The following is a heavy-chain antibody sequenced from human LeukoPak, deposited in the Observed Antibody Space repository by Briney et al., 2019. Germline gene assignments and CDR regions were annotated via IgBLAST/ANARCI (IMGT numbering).Heavy chain of an antibody. Sequence: ASVKVSCKASGYTSTNHDINWVRQASGQGLEWMGWMNPKSGNTGYLQKFQGRVTMTRDTSMSTAFMELNSLTSEDTAVYYCTRGVNSQGTAMVLFDSWGQGSLVTVSA. CDR2: MNPKSGNT. D-gene: IGHD5-18*01. CDR1: GYTSTNHD. V-gene: IGHV1-8*01. CDR3: TRGVNSQGTAMVLFDS. J-gene: IGHJ4*02.